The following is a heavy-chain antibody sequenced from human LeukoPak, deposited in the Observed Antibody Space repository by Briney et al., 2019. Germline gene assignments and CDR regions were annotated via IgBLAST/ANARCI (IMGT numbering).Heavy chain of an antibody. D-gene: IGHD1-26*01. CDR1: GGSISSYY. J-gene: IGHJ6*03. V-gene: IGHV4-59*01. CDR2: VHDSGST. CDR3: ARVGSYCMDV. Sequence: SETLFLTGSVSGGSISSYYWSWIRQPPGKGLEYIGHVHDSGSTNYNPSLKSRVTISIDTSKNQFSLKLSSVAAADTAVYYCARVGSYCMDVWGKGSTVTVSS.